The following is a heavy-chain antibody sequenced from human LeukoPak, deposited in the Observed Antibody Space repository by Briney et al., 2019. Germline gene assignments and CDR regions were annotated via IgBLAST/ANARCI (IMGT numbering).Heavy chain of an antibody. Sequence: ASVTVSCKASGYTFTSYYMHWVRHAPGQGLEWMGIINPSGGSTSYAQKFQGRVTMTRDTSTSTVYMELSSLRSEDTAVYYCARGGRNYDSSGYYYGAFDIWGQGTMVTVSS. J-gene: IGHJ3*02. D-gene: IGHD3-22*01. CDR1: GYTFTSYY. CDR2: INPSGGST. CDR3: ARGGRNYDSSGYYYGAFDI. V-gene: IGHV1-46*01.